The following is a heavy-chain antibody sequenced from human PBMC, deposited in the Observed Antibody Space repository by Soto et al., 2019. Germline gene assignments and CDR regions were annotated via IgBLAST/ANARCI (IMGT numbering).Heavy chain of an antibody. V-gene: IGHV1-18*01. CDR1: GYTFTSYG. Sequence: ASVKVSCKASGYTFTSYGISWVRQAPGQGLEGMGWISAYNGNTNYAQKLQGRVTMTTDTSTSTAYMELRSLRSDDTAVYYCARVPIMYYDFWSGYYYYYYMDVWGKGTTVTAP. J-gene: IGHJ6*03. CDR2: ISAYNGNT. CDR3: ARVPIMYYDFWSGYYYYYYMDV. D-gene: IGHD3-3*01.